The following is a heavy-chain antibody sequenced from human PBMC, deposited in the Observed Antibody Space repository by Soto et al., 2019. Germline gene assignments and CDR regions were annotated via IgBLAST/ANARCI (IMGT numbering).Heavy chain of an antibody. CDR2: ISSSGSTT. V-gene: IGHV3-48*03. Sequence: LRLSCEVSGFTFSSYEMSWVRQAPGKGLECIAYISSSGSTTDHADSVKGRFTVSRDNAKNSLYLEMNSLRVEDSGIYYCAREENYYESSGYAGRYFGYWGQGALVTVSS. CDR1: GFTFSSYE. J-gene: IGHJ4*02. CDR3: AREENYYESSGYAGRYFGY. D-gene: IGHD3-22*01.